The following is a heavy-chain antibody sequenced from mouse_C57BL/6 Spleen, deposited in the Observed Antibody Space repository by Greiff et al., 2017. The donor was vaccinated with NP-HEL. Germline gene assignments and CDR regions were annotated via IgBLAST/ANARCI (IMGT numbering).Heavy chain of an antibody. V-gene: IGHV1-55*01. CDR2: IYPGSGST. Sequence: VQLQQPGAELVKPGASVKMSCKASGYTFTSYWITWVKQRPGQGLEWIGDIYPGSGSTNYNEKFKSKATLTVDTSSSTAYMQLSSLTSEDSAVYYCAREGYDYDEGYYAMDYWGQGTSVTVSS. CDR1: GYTFTSYW. D-gene: IGHD2-4*01. J-gene: IGHJ4*01. CDR3: AREGYDYDEGYYAMDY.